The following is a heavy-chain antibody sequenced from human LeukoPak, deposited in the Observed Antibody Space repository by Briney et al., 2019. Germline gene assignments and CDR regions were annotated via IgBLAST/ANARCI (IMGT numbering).Heavy chain of an antibody. CDR1: GFTVSSNY. CDR3: ARDRFRAAANYYYYYGMDV. D-gene: IGHD6-13*01. V-gene: IGHV3-66*01. Sequence: GGSLRLSCAASGFTVSSNYMSWVRQAPGKGLEWVSVIHSGGSTYYADSVKGRFTISRDNSKNTLYLQMNSLRAEDTAVYYCARDRFRAAANYYYYYGMDVWGQGTTVTVSS. J-gene: IGHJ6*02. CDR2: IHSGGST.